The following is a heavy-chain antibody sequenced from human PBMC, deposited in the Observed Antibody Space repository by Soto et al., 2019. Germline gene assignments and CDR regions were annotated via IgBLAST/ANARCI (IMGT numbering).Heavy chain of an antibody. CDR1: GFTFISYA. CDR2: ISASGGST. V-gene: IGHV3-23*01. CDR3: ARDRWELLRSYFDY. J-gene: IGHJ4*02. D-gene: IGHD1-26*01. Sequence: GGSLRLSCAASGFTFISYAMNWVRQAPGKGLECVSAISASGGSTYYADSVKGRFTISRDNSKNTLYLQMNSLRAEDTAVYYCARDRWELLRSYFDYWGQGTLVTVSS.